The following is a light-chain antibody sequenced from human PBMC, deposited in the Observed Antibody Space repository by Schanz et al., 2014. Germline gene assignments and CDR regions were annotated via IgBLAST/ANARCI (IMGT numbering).Light chain of an antibody. CDR2: GAS. V-gene: IGKV3D-20*02. CDR1: QSVSSRY. Sequence: EIVLTQSPGTLSLSPGERATLSCRASQSVSSRYLVWYQQKPGQAPRVLIYGASSRATGIPDRFSGSGSGTEFTLTISRLEPEDFAIYYCQQRISWPPGFGQGTRLEIK. CDR3: QQRISWPPG. J-gene: IGKJ5*01.